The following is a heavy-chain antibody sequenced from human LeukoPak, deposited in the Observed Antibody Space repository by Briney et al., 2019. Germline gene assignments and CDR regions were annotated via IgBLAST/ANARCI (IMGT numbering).Heavy chain of an antibody. J-gene: IGHJ4*02. Sequence: SGTLSLTCTVSGGSISSSSYYWGWIRQPPGKGLEWIGSIYYSGSTYYNPSLKSRVTISVDTSKNQFSLKLSSVTAADTAVYYCARHAMRRQWLLWGQGTLVTVSS. CDR2: IYYSGST. V-gene: IGHV4-39*01. CDR1: GGSISSSSYY. CDR3: ARHAMRRQWLL. D-gene: IGHD6-19*01.